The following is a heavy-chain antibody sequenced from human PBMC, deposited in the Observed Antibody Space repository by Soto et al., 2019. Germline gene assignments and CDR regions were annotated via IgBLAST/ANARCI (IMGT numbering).Heavy chain of an antibody. CDR3: AHRVLRTVFGLVTTTAIYFDF. V-gene: IGHV2-5*02. CDR1: GFSLTTSGVG. D-gene: IGHD3-3*01. J-gene: IGHJ4*02. CDR2: IYWDDDK. Sequence: QITLNESGPTQVKPRQTLTLTCTFSGFSLTTSGVGVGWIRQSPGKAPEWLALIYWDDDKRYSPSLKSSLTITKDTSKKQVVMTMADLDPADTATYYCAHRVLRTVFGLVTTTAIYFDFWGQGTPVAVSS.